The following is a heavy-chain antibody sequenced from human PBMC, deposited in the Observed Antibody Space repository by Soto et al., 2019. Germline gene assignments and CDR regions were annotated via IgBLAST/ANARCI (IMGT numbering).Heavy chain of an antibody. D-gene: IGHD3-22*01. V-gene: IGHV4-31*03. CDR1: GGSISSGGYY. J-gene: IGHJ6*02. CDR3: ARDRYDSSGYHYYYYYYGMDV. Sequence: PSETLSLTCTVSGGSISSGGYYWSWIRQHAGKGLEWIGYIYYSGSTYYNPSLKSRVTISVDTSKNQFSLKLSSVTAADTAVYYCARDRYDSSGYHYYYYYYGMDVWGQGTTVTVSS. CDR2: IYYSGST.